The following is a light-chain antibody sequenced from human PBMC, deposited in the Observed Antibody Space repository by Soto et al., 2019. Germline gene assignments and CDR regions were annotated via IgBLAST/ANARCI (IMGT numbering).Light chain of an antibody. Sequence: EIVLPQSPGTLSLSPGERATLSCRASQSVSSRLAWYQQKPGQAPRLLISGASSRATGIPDRFSGSGSATDFTLTISRPEPEDFALYYCQQYGSSPITFGQGTRLEIK. CDR2: GAS. CDR3: QQYGSSPIT. CDR1: QSVSSR. V-gene: IGKV3-20*01. J-gene: IGKJ5*01.